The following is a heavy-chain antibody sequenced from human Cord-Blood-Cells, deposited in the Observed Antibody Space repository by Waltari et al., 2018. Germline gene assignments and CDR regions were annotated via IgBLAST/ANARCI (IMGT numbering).Heavy chain of an antibody. CDR3: ARDGGLWFGELLAYFDY. J-gene: IGHJ4*02. CDR1: GGTFSSYA. CDR2: IIPIFGTA. D-gene: IGHD3-10*01. V-gene: IGHV1-69*01. Sequence: QVQLVQSGAEVKKPGPSVKVSCKASGGTFSSYAIIWVRQAPGQGLEWMGGIIPIFGTANYAQKFQGRVTITADESTSTAYMELSSLRSEDTAVYYCARDGGLWFGELLAYFDYWGQGTLVTVSS.